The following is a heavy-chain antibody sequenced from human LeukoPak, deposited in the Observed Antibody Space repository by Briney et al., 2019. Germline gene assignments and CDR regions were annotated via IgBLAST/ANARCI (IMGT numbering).Heavy chain of an antibody. Sequence: PGGSLRLSCAISGFTFSACELTWVRQAPGKGLEWVSYISRSGSTRYYADSVKGRFTISRDNSKNTLSLQMNSLRAEDTAVYYCAKDFRVSYWGQGTLVTVSS. CDR2: ISRSGSTR. CDR1: GFTFSACE. CDR3: AKDFRVSY. V-gene: IGHV3-48*03. J-gene: IGHJ4*02.